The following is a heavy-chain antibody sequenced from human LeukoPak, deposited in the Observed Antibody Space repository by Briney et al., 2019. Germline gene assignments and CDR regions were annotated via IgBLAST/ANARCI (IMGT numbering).Heavy chain of an antibody. Sequence: GGSLRLSCAASGFTFSSYAMSWVRQAPGKGLEWVSAISGSGGSTYYADSVKGRFTISRDNSKNTLYLQMNSLRAEDTAVYYCARVSSVLRYFDWLDAFDIWGQGTMVTVSS. D-gene: IGHD3-9*01. V-gene: IGHV3-23*01. CDR3: ARVSSVLRYFDWLDAFDI. J-gene: IGHJ3*02. CDR1: GFTFSSYA. CDR2: ISGSGGST.